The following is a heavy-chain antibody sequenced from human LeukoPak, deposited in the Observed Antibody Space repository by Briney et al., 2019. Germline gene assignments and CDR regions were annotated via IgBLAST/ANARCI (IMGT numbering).Heavy chain of an antibody. D-gene: IGHD6-6*01. V-gene: IGHV3-23*01. CDR2: ISGSGGST. CDR3: AKDEIEYSSSSYYFDY. J-gene: IGHJ4*02. CDR1: GFTFSSYA. Sequence: GGSLRLSCAASGFTFSSYAMSWVGQAPGKGLEGVSAISGSGGSTYYADSVKGRFTISRDNSKNTLYLQMNSLRAEDTAVYYCAKDEIEYSSSSYYFDYWGQGTLVTVSS.